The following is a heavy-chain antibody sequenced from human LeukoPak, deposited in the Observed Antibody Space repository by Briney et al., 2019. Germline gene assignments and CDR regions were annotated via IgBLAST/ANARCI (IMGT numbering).Heavy chain of an antibody. J-gene: IGHJ3*02. CDR2: ISAYNGNT. V-gene: IGHV1-18*01. CDR1: VYTFTSYG. Sequence: GASVNVSCKASVYTFTSYGISWVRQAPGQGLEWMGWISAYNGNTNYAQKLQGRVTMTTDTSTSTAYMELRSLRSDDTAVYYCARDRSSHRYCSSTSCYQDDAFDIWGQGTMVTVSS. CDR3: ARDRSSHRYCSSTSCYQDDAFDI. D-gene: IGHD2-2*01.